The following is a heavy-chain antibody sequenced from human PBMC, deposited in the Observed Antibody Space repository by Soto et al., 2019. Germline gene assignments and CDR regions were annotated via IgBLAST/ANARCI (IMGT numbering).Heavy chain of an antibody. D-gene: IGHD3-10*01. Sequence: EVQLVESGGGLVQPGGSLRLSCAASGFTFSTYWIHWVRQAPGKGLVWVSRINSDGSSTNYADSVNGRFTTSRDNAKNTLFLQMNSLRAEDTAVYYCARERWGGGRDMDVWGQGTTVTVSS. CDR1: GFTFSTYW. CDR3: ARERWGGGRDMDV. V-gene: IGHV3-74*01. CDR2: INSDGSST. J-gene: IGHJ6*02.